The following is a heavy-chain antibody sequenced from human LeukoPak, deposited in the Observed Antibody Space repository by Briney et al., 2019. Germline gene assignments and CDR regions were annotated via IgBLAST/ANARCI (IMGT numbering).Heavy chain of an antibody. Sequence: GSLRLSCAASGFTFSNAWMSWVRQAPGKGLEWVGRIKSKTDGGTTDYAAPVKGRFTISRDDSKNTLYLQMNSLKTEDTAVYYCTTVFISGSYPFDYWGQGTLVTVSS. CDR1: GFTFSNAW. V-gene: IGHV3-15*01. J-gene: IGHJ4*02. D-gene: IGHD1-26*01. CDR2: IKSKTDGGTT. CDR3: TTVFISGSYPFDY.